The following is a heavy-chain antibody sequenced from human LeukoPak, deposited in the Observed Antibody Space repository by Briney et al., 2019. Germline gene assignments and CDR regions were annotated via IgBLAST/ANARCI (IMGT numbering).Heavy chain of an antibody. CDR2: IYPGDSDT. CDR3: ARYSSSSFHY. J-gene: IGHJ4*02. V-gene: IGHV5-51*01. D-gene: IGHD4-11*01. Sequence: GESLKISCKGSGSTFTAYWIGWVRQQPGKGLEFMGMIYPGDSDTRYSPSFQGQVTMSADKSINTAYLQWRSLQASDTATYYCARYSSSSFHYWGQGTLVTASS. CDR1: GSTFTAYW.